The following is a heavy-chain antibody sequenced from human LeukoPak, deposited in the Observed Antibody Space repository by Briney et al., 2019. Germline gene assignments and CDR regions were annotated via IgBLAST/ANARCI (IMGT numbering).Heavy chain of an antibody. CDR1: GYIFTNYA. J-gene: IGHJ2*01. V-gene: IGHV1-3*01. CDR2: INAGNGNT. Sequence: GGSVTVSCKASGYIFTNYAMHWVRQAPGQGLDGMGWINAGNGNTKYSHNFQGRVTITRDRYGSTAYMELSSLRSEDTAVYYCGRDTYWYFDLWSRGTLVTVSS. CDR3: GRDTYWYFDL.